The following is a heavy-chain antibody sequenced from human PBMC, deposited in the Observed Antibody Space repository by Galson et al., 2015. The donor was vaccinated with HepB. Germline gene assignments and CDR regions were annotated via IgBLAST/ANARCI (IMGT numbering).Heavy chain of an antibody. CDR2: ISYDGSNK. CDR3: ARAYSTNSRRRKDYYYYGMDV. Sequence: SLRLSCAASGFTFSSYAMHWVRQAPGKGLEWVAVISYDGSNKYYADSVKGRFTISRDNSKNTLYLQMNSLRAEDTAVYYCARAYSTNSRRRKDYYYYGMDVWGQGTTVTVSS. V-gene: IGHV3-30-3*01. D-gene: IGHD6-13*01. J-gene: IGHJ6*02. CDR1: GFTFSSYA.